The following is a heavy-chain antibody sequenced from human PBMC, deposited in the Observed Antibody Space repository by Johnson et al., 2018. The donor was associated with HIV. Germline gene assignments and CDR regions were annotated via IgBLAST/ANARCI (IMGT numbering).Heavy chain of an antibody. CDR1: GFTFSSYA. CDR3: AREGVAAEGAGAFDI. D-gene: IGHD2-15*01. V-gene: IGHV3-30-3*01. J-gene: IGHJ3*02. Sequence: QVQLVESGGGVVQPGRSLRLSCAASGFTFSSYAMHWVRQAPGKGLEWVAVISYDGSNKYYADSVKGRFTISRDNSKNTLYLQMNSLRAEDTAGYYCAREGVAAEGAGAFDIWGQGTMVTVSS. CDR2: ISYDGSNK.